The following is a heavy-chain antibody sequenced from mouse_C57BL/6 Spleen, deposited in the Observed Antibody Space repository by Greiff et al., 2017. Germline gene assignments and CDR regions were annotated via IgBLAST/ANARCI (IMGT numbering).Heavy chain of an antibody. CDR2: IDPATGGT. CDR1: GYTFTDYE. J-gene: IGHJ4*01. V-gene: IGHV1-15*01. Sequence: VQLQQSGAELVRPGASVTLSCKASGYTFTDYEMHWVKQTPVHGLEWIGAIDPATGGTAYNQKFKGKAILTADKSSSTAYMELRSLTSEESAVCYCTDYADYYAMDYWGQGTSVTVSS. CDR3: TDYADYYAMDY. D-gene: IGHD1-1*01.